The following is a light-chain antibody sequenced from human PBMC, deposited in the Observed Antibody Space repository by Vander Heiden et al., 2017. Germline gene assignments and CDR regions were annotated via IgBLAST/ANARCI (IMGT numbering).Light chain of an antibody. V-gene: IGLV2-11*01. CDR3: CSYAGSYTWV. CDR1: SSDVGGYNY. CDR2: DVS. J-gene: IGLJ3*02. Sequence: QSALTQPRSVSGSPGQSVTISCTGTSSDVGGYNYVSWYQHHPGKAPKLMIYDVSKRPSGVPDGFSGSKSGNTASLTISGLQAEDEADYYCCSYAGSYTWVFGGGTKLTVL.